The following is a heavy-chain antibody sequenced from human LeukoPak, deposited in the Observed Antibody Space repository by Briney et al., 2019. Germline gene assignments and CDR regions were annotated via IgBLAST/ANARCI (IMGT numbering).Heavy chain of an antibody. CDR1: GGSFSGYY. J-gene: IGHJ6*03. Sequence: SETLSLTCAVYGGSFSGYYWTWIRQPAGKGLEWIGRIYNSGSSNYNPSLKSRVTMSVDTSKNQFSLKLSSVTAADTAVYYCARIPSYYNYYMDVWGKGTTVTISS. V-gene: IGHV4-59*10. CDR3: ARIPSYYNYYMDV. D-gene: IGHD2-2*02. CDR2: IYNSGSS.